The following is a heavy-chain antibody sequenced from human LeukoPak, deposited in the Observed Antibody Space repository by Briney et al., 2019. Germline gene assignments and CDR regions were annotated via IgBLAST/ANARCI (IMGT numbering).Heavy chain of an antibody. V-gene: IGHV3-23*01. CDR2: ISGSGGST. CDR3: AKRGICGDLPFDY. Sequence: GGSLRLSCAASGFTFSSYAMSWVRQAPGKGLEWVSAISGSGGSTYYADSVKGRFTISRDNSKNTLYLQVNSLRAEDTAVYYCAKRGICGDLPFDYWGQGTLVTVSS. J-gene: IGHJ4*02. D-gene: IGHD4-17*01. CDR1: GFTFSSYA.